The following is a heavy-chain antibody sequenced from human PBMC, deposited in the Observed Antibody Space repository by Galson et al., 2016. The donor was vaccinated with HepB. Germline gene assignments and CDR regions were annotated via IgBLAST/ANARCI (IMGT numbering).Heavy chain of an antibody. D-gene: IGHD2-15*01. J-gene: IGHJ2*01. CDR3: ARVVVFYWYCDL. V-gene: IGHV4-30-4*01. CDR2: IYNSGST. Sequence: TLSLTCTVSGGSISSGDYYWSWIRQPPGKGLEWIGYIYNSGSTNYNPSLKSRVTISVDTSKNQFSLKLNSVTAADTAVYYCARVVVFYWYCDLWGRGSLVTVSS. CDR1: GGSISSGDYY.